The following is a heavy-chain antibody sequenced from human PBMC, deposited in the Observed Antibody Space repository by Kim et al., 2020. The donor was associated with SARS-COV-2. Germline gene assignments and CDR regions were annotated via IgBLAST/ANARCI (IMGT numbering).Heavy chain of an antibody. V-gene: IGHV4-39*01. CDR2: IYYSGST. D-gene: IGHD6-19*01. Sequence: SETLSLTCTVSGGSISSSSYYWGWIRQPPGKGLEWIGSIYYSGSTYYNPSLKSRVTISVDTSKNQFSLKLSSVTAADTAVYYCARRLRQWRGPGGYYYGMDVWGQGTTVTVSS. CDR3: ARRLRQWRGPGGYYYGMDV. CDR1: GGSISSSSYY. J-gene: IGHJ6*02.